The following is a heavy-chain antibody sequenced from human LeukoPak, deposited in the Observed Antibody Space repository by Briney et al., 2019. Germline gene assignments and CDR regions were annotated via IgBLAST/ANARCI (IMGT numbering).Heavy chain of an antibody. J-gene: IGHJ4*02. CDR2: ISSSSSYI. CDR3: AREGPGIPSRSTTFDY. D-gene: IGHD3-16*02. CDR1: GFTFSSYS. V-gene: IGHV3-21*04. Sequence: GGSLRLSCAASGFTFSSYSMNWVRQAPGKGLEWVSSISSSSSYIYHADSVKGRFTISRDNAKSSLYLQMNSLRAEDTAVYFCAREGPGIPSRSTTFDYWGQGTLVTVSS.